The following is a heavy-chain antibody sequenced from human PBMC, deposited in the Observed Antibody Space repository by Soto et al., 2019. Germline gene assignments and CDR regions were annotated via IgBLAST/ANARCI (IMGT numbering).Heavy chain of an antibody. CDR1: GFTFSSYW. Sequence: GGSLRLSCAASGFTFSSYWMHWVRQAPGKGLVWVSRINSDGSSTSYADSVKGRFTISRDNAKNTLYLQMNSLRAEDTAVYYCARDQGAAAGTYYYGMDVWGQGTTVTVSS. J-gene: IGHJ6*02. CDR3: ARDQGAAAGTYYYGMDV. D-gene: IGHD6-13*01. V-gene: IGHV3-74*01. CDR2: INSDGSST.